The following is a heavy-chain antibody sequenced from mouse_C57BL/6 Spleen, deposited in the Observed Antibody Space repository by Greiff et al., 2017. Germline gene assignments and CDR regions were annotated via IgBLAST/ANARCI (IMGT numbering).Heavy chain of an antibody. CDR2: IYPGSGST. Sequence: QVQLQQPGAELVKPGASVKMSCKASGYTFTSYWITWVKQRPGQGLEWIGDIYPGSGSTNYNEKFKSKATLTVDTSSSTAYMQLSSLTSEDSAVYYCARGGDYGSSHYWYFDVWGTGTTVTVSS. J-gene: IGHJ1*03. V-gene: IGHV1-55*01. D-gene: IGHD1-1*01. CDR3: ARGGDYGSSHYWYFDV. CDR1: GYTFTSYW.